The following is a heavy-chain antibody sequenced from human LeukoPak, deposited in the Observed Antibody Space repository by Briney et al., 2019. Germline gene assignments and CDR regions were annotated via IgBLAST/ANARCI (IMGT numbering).Heavy chain of an antibody. Sequence: ASVKVSCKASGYTFTGYYMHWVRQAPGQGLEWIGRINPNSGGTNYAQKFQGRVTMTRDTSISTAYMELSRLRSDDTAVYYCARQVTVTMAPRFDPWGQGTLVTVSS. CDR2: INPNSGGT. CDR1: GYTFTGYY. CDR3: ARQVTVTMAPRFDP. V-gene: IGHV1-2*06. J-gene: IGHJ5*02. D-gene: IGHD4-17*01.